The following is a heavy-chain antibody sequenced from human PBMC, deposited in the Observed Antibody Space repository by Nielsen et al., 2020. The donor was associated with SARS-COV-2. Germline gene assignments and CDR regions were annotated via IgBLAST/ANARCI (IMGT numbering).Heavy chain of an antibody. V-gene: IGHV4-61*08. CDR3: ARYSWLHYFDH. D-gene: IGHD5-12*01. Sequence: SETLSLTCTVSSGSIISGGYYWSWIRQPPGRGLEWIGYVYYSGSTNYNPSLESRVTISIDTSKNQFSLKVRSVTAADTAVYFCARYSWLHYFDHWGQGTLATVSS. CDR1: SGSIISGGYY. J-gene: IGHJ4*02. CDR2: VYYSGST.